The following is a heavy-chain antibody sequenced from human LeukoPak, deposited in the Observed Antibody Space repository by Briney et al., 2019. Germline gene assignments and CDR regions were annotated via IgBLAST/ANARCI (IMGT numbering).Heavy chain of an antibody. V-gene: IGHV4-38-2*02. D-gene: IGHD3-10*01. J-gene: IGHJ5*02. CDR1: GYSISSGYY. Sequence: SETLSLTCTVSGYSISSGYYWGWIRQPPGKGLEWIGSIYHSGRTFYNPSLKSRVTISVDTSKNQFSLNLISVTAADTAVYYCARDSGTTGEVKSAPWGQGTLVTVSS. CDR2: IYHSGRT. CDR3: ARDSGTTGEVKSAP.